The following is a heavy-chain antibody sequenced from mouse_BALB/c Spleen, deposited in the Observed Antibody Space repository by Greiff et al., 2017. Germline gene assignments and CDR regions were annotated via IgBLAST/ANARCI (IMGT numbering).Heavy chain of an antibody. CDR1: GFTFSSFG. CDR2: ISSGSSTI. Sequence: EVHLVGSGGGLVQPGGSRKLSCAASGFTFSSFGMHWVRQAPEKGLEWVAYISSGSSTIYYADTVKGRFTISRDNPKNTLFLQMTSLRSEDTAMYYCARRSGTEGAWFAYWGQGTLVTVSA. V-gene: IGHV5-17*02. D-gene: IGHD4-1*01. CDR3: ARRSGTEGAWFAY. J-gene: IGHJ3*01.